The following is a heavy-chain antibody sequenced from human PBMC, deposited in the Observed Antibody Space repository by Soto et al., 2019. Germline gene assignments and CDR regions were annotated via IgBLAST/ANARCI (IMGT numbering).Heavy chain of an antibody. CDR1: GASMNTYY. CDR2: FYYSGLT. CDR3: ARGNTHGYYYMDV. V-gene: IGHV4-59*08. Sequence: QVQLQESGPGLVKPSETLSLTCAVSGASMNTYYWSWIRQPPGKGLEWIGYFYYSGLTNYNPSLKSRVTTSLDPSKNQFSLKLSSVTAADTAVYFCARGNTHGYYYMDVWGRGTTVTVSS. D-gene: IGHD3-22*01. J-gene: IGHJ6*03.